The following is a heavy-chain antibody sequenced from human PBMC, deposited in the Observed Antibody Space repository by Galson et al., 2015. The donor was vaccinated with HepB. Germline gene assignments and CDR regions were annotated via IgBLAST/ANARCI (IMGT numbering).Heavy chain of an antibody. CDR1: GGTFSSYT. Sequence: SVKVSCKASGGTFSSYTISWVRQAPGQGLEWMGRIIPILGIANYAQKFQGRVTITADKSTSTAYMELSSLRSEDTAVYYCARNFNAFRDYYYDSSGYYYWGQGTLVTVSS. J-gene: IGHJ4*02. D-gene: IGHD3-22*01. CDR3: ARNFNAFRDYYYDSSGYYY. V-gene: IGHV1-69*02. CDR2: IIPILGIA.